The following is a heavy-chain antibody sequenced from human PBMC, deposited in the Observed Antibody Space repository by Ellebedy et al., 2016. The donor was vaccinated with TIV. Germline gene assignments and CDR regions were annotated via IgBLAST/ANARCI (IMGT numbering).Heavy chain of an antibody. Sequence: MPSETLSLTCSVSGGSINRNLSYWGWIRQPPGKGLEWIGTIYYTGSTYYNPSLQSRATISMDTSKNQFSLRLTSVTAADTAVYYCARERQSYDFWGQGTLVTVSS. J-gene: IGHJ4*02. V-gene: IGHV4-39*07. CDR2: IYYTGST. CDR3: ARERQSYDF. CDR1: GGSINRNLSY.